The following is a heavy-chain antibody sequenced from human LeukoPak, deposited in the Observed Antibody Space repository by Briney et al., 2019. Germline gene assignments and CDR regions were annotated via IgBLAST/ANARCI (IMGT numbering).Heavy chain of an antibody. D-gene: IGHD3-22*01. CDR2: IYTTGST. CDR3: ARVNYYDSSGYSYLFDY. J-gene: IGHJ4*02. CDR1: GGSISSYY. Sequence: SETLSLTCTVSGGSISSYYWTWIRQPAGKGLEWIGRIYTTGSTNYNPSLNSRVTMSVDTSKNQFSLKLSSVTAADTAVYYCARVNYYDSSGYSYLFDYWGQGTLVTVSS. V-gene: IGHV4-4*07.